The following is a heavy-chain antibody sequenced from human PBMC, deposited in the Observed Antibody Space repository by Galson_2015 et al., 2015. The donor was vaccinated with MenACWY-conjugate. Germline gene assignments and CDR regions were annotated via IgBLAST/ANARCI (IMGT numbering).Heavy chain of an antibody. D-gene: IGHD3-22*01. J-gene: IGHJ4*02. V-gene: IGHV3-21*04. Sequence: SLRLSCAASEFTFSSYDMNWVRQAPGKGLEWVSSIGSRTSSMFYADSVKGRFTISRDNAKNSLYLQMNSLRAEDTAVYSCATGGGGVVVVSMDYWGQGTLVTVSS. CDR2: IGSRTSSM. CDR1: EFTFSSYD. CDR3: ATGGGGVVVVSMDY.